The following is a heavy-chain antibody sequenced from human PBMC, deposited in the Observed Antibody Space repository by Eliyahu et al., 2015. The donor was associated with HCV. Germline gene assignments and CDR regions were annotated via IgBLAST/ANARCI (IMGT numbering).Heavy chain of an antibody. J-gene: IGHJ4*02. D-gene: IGHD2-8*01. CDR1: GGSFSTSIYY. CDR3: ARQTTGPGQWSWDN. Sequence: QMLLQELGPGLVKTSETLSLTCTVSGGSFSTSIYYWAWXRQPPGKGLEWIGTSHYSGTTFYSPSLRSRLTISVDTSKNHFSLKLDSVTAADAAVYYCARQTTGPGQWSWDNWGQGALVTVSS. CDR2: SHYSGTT. V-gene: IGHV4-39*01.